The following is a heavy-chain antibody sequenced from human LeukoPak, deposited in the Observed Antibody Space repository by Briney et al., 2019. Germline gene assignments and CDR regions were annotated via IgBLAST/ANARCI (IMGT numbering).Heavy chain of an antibody. J-gene: IGHJ5*02. CDR1: GYTLTELS. CDR2: FDPEDGET. V-gene: IGHV1-24*01. D-gene: IGHD3-10*01. Sequence: GASVKVSFKVSGYTLTELSMHWVRQAPGKGLEWMGGFDPEDGETIYAQKFQGRVTMTEDTSTDTAYMELSSLRSEDTAVYYCAGITMVRGVRSPFDPWGEGTLVTVSS. CDR3: AGITMVRGVRSPFDP.